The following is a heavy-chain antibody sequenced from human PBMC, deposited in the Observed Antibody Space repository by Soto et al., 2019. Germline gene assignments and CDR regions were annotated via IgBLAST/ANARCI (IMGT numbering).Heavy chain of an antibody. Sequence: GGSLRLSCAASGFTFSSYAMSWVRQAPGKGLEWVSAISGSGVSTYYADSVKGRFTISRDNSKNTLYLQMNSLRAEDTAVYYCAKSPGMYYYDSSGYYQYDYWGQGTLVTV. V-gene: IGHV3-23*01. J-gene: IGHJ4*02. CDR3: AKSPGMYYYDSSGYYQYDY. CDR1: GFTFSSYA. D-gene: IGHD3-22*01. CDR2: ISGSGVST.